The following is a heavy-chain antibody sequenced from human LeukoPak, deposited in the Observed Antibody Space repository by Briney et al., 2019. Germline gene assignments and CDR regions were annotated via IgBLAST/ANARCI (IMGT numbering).Heavy chain of an antibody. V-gene: IGHV3-23*01. J-gene: IGHJ4*02. Sequence: GGSLRLSCASSGFSFSAYAMSWVRQAPGKGLEWVSGIGASGLNTYYADTVKGRLTISRDNSNNAVYLQLYSLRVEDTAVYYCAKNWDDYDSRGPIDHWGQGALVTVSS. CDR1: GFSFSAYA. CDR3: AKNWDDYDSRGPIDH. D-gene: IGHD3-22*01. CDR2: IGASGLNT.